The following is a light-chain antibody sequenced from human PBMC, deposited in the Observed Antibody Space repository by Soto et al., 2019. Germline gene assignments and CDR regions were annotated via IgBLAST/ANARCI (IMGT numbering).Light chain of an antibody. CDR1: QTISSNY. J-gene: IGKJ1*01. V-gene: IGKV3-20*01. CDR3: QQYISWT. CDR2: GTS. Sequence: DIVLTQSPGTLSVSLGERATLSCRASQTISSNYLAWYQQKPGQPPSLLIYGTSSRATGIPDRFSGSGSGTDFTLTISRLEPEDSAIYYCQQYISWTFGQGTKVEIK.